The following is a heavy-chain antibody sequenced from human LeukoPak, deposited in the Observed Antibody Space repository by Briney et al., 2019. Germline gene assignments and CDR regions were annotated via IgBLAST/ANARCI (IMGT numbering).Heavy chain of an antibody. CDR3: ARDYCSSTSCYSGAFDY. V-gene: IGHV3-48*03. CDR2: ISSSGSTI. J-gene: IGHJ4*02. CDR1: GFTFSSYE. Sequence: GGSLRLSRAASGFTFSSYEMNWVRQAPGKGLEWVSYISSSGSTIYYADSVKGRFTISRDNAKNSLYLQMNSLRAEDTAVYYCARDYCSSTSCYSGAFDYWGQGTLVTVSS. D-gene: IGHD2-2*02.